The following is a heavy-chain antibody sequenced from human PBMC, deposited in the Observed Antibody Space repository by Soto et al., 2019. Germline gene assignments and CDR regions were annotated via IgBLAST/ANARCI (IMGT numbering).Heavy chain of an antibody. CDR1: GFTFSSYA. Sequence: GGSLRLSCAASGFTFSSYAMRWVRQGPGKGLECVSAISGSGGSTYYADSVKGRFTISRENSKNTLYLQMNSLRAEDTAVYYCAKEESLCSITSSVAWDYSAQGSLVTGSS. J-gene: IGHJ4*02. V-gene: IGHV3-23*01. CDR2: ISGSGGST. CDR3: AKEESLCSITSSVAWDY. D-gene: IGHD2-2*01.